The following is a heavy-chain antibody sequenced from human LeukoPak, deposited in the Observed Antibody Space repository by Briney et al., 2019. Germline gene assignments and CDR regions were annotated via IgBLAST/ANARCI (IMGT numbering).Heavy chain of an antibody. CDR2: IIPILGIA. D-gene: IGHD3-10*01. CDR3: ARVSSAATSFDY. Sequence: SVKVSCKASGGTFSSYAISWVRQAPGQGLEWMGRIIPILGIANYAQKFQGRVTITADKPTSTAYMELSSLRSEDTAVYYCARVSSAATSFDYWGQGTLVTVSS. CDR1: GGTFSSYA. V-gene: IGHV1-69*04. J-gene: IGHJ4*02.